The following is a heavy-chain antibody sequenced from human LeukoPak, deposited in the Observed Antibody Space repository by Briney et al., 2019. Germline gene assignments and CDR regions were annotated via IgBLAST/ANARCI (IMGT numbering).Heavy chain of an antibody. Sequence: GGSLRLSCAASGFTFSSYDMNWVRQAPGKGLEWVSYISSSGSTKYYADSVKGRFTISRDNAKNSLYLQMNSLRAEDTAVYYCARFYGSGSYYEGKRFDLWGQGTLVTVSS. CDR1: GFTFSSYD. J-gene: IGHJ5*02. V-gene: IGHV3-48*03. CDR3: ARFYGSGSYYEGKRFDL. CDR2: ISSSGSTK. D-gene: IGHD3-10*01.